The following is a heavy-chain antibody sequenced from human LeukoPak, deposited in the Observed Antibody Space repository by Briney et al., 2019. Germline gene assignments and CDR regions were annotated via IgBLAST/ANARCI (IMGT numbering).Heavy chain of an antibody. D-gene: IGHD3-22*01. V-gene: IGHV3-15*07. J-gene: IGHJ5*02. Sequence: PGGSLRLSCAASGLTFRNAWMNWVRQAPGKGLEWVGRIRRNSDGGTIDYAAPVKGRFALSRDDSKNTLYLHMSSLQTEDTAVYYCATDFYDTTWGQGTLVTVSS. CDR3: ATDFYDTT. CDR2: IRRNSDGGTI. CDR1: GLTFRNAW.